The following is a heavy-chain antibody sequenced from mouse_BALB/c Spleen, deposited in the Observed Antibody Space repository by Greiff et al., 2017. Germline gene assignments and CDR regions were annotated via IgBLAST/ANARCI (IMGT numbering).Heavy chain of an antibody. J-gene: IGHJ3*01. CDR3: ARDRGYGNFLFAY. CDR1: GFSLTSYG. Sequence: VKLVESGPGLVAPSQSLSITCTVSGFSLTSYGVHWVRQPPGKGLEWLGVIWAGGSTNYNSALMSRLSISKDNSKSQVFLKMNSLQTDDTAMYYCARDRGYGNFLFAYWGQGTLVTVSA. D-gene: IGHD2-10*02. V-gene: IGHV2-9*02. CDR2: IWAGGST.